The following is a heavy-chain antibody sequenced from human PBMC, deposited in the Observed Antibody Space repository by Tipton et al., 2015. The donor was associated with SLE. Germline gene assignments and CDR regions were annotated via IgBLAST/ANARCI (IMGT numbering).Heavy chain of an antibody. V-gene: IGHV4-59*01. CDR1: GGSITSYY. D-gene: IGHD1-26*01. Sequence: TLSLTCTVSGGSITSYYWSWIRQPPGKGLEWIGYIYYSGSTNYNPSLKSRVSISVDTSKNQFSLKLSSVTAADTAVYYCARGRLGDSQHHFDYWGQGTLVTVSS. J-gene: IGHJ4*02. CDR3: ARGRLGDSQHHFDY. CDR2: IYYSGST.